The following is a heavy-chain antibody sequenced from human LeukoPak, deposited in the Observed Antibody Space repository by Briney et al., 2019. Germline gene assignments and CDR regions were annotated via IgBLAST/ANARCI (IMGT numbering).Heavy chain of an antibody. CDR2: ISSSSSYI. Sequence: GGSLRLSCAASGFTFSSYSMNWVRQAPGKGLEWVSSISSSSSYIYYADSVKGRFTISRDNAKNSLYLQMNSLRAEDMAVYYCAREGGWYTADYWGQGTLVTVSS. V-gene: IGHV3-21*01. J-gene: IGHJ4*02. D-gene: IGHD6-19*01. CDR3: AREGGWYTADY. CDR1: GFTFSSYS.